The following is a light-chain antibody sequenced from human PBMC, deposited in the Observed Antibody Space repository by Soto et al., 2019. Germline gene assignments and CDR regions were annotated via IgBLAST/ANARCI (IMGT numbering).Light chain of an antibody. J-gene: IGLJ2*01. CDR2: SVT. CDR3: SSYTSSSTAV. V-gene: IGLV2-14*03. CDR1: SSDVGGYNS. Sequence: QAALTQPASVYGSPGQSITISCTGTSSDVGGYNSVSWYQQHPGKAPKLMIYSVTNRPSGVSNRFSGSKSGNTASLSISGLQAEDEADYYCSSYTSSSTAVFGGGTKLTVL.